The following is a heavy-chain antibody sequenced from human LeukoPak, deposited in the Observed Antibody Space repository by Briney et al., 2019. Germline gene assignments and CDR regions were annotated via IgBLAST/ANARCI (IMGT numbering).Heavy chain of an antibody. V-gene: IGHV3-7*01. J-gene: IGHJ4*02. CDR3: AKLLGTVTTYDY. CDR1: GFTFSRNW. Sequence: GGSLRLSCEASGFTFSRNWMSWVRQAPGKGLEWVASINPGGSQKLYVDSVRGRFTISRDNTKSSLYLEMNSLGAEDTAMYYCAKLLGTVTTYDYWGQGTRVTVSS. D-gene: IGHD2/OR15-2a*01. CDR2: INPGGSQK.